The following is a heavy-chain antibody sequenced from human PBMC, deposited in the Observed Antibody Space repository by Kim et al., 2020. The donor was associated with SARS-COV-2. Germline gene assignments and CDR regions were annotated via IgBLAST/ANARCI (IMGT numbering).Heavy chain of an antibody. D-gene: IGHD3-22*01. CDR3: ARDYSPPHYYDSSGYFDY. Sequence: KGRFTVSRDNAKNSRFLQMNSLRAEDTAVYYCARDYSPPHYYDSSGYFDYWGQGALVTVSS. V-gene: IGHV3-11*06. J-gene: IGHJ4*02.